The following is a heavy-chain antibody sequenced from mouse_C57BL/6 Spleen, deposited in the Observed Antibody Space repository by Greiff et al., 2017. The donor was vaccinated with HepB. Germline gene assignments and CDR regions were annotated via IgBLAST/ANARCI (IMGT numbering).Heavy chain of an antibody. Sequence: EVKVEESEGGLVQPGSSMKLSCTASGFTFSDYYMAWVRQVPEKGLEWVANINYDGSSTYYLDSLKSRFIISRDNAKNILYLQMSSLKSEDTATYYCARDEVTTGFAYWGQGTLVTVSA. CDR3: ARDEVTTGFAY. J-gene: IGHJ3*01. D-gene: IGHD2-2*01. V-gene: IGHV5-16*01. CDR1: GFTFSDYY. CDR2: INYDGSST.